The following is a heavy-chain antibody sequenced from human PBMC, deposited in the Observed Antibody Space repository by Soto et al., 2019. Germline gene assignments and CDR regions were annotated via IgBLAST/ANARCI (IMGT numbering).Heavy chain of an antibody. CDR3: AKGQDFGSSYGYYNGMYV. D-gene: IGHD3-3*01. CDR2: ISSSGGNT. CDR1: GFTFNKYA. V-gene: IGHV3-23*01. J-gene: IGHJ6*04. Sequence: GGSLRLSCAASGFTFNKYAMNWVRQAPGKGLEWVSGISSSGGNTAYGDSVKGRFTISRDNSKNTLYPQMNRLIADDAAVYCWAKGQDFGSSYGYYNGMYVWGKGTRVTVSS.